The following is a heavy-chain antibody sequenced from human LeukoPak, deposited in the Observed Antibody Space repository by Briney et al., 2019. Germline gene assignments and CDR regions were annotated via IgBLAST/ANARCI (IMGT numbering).Heavy chain of an antibody. CDR1: GFTFRSYA. D-gene: IGHD3-22*01. Sequence: GGSLRLSCAGSGFTFRSYAMNWVRHAPGKGLEWVSLISGGGGSTHYADAVKGRFTISRDNSQNTVFLHMNRLRVEDTAVCFCAKGQENYYETTGNWDSWGQGTLVTVSS. CDR3: AKGQENYYETTGNWDS. V-gene: IGHV3-23*01. J-gene: IGHJ4*02. CDR2: ISGGGGST.